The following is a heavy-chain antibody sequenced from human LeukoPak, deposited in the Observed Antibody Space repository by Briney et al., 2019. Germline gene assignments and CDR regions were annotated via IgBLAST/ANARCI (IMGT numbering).Heavy chain of an antibody. CDR3: TTDSYDL. Sequence: GGSLRLSCAASGYTFSNAWMSWVRQAPGKGLEWVGRILRKTDGGTTDYAAPVKGRFSISRDDSKNALYLQMNSLKTEDTAVYYCTTDSYDLWGHGTLVLVSS. CDR1: GYTFSNAW. V-gene: IGHV3-15*01. J-gene: IGHJ4*01. D-gene: IGHD3/OR15-3a*01. CDR2: ILRKTDGGTT.